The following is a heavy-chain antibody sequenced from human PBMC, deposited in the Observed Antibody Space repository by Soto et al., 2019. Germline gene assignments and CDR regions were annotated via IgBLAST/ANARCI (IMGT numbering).Heavy chain of an antibody. D-gene: IGHD3-9*01. Sequence: EVQLLESGGGLVQPGGSLRLSCVASGFTFSSYAMNWVRQAPGKGLEWVLAISGSGGSTYYADSVKGRFTISRDNSKNTLYLQMNSLRAEDTAVYYCAKEDWYGFTTPFDYWGQGTLVTVSS. CDR2: ISGSGGST. J-gene: IGHJ4*02. CDR3: AKEDWYGFTTPFDY. V-gene: IGHV3-23*01. CDR1: GFTFSSYA.